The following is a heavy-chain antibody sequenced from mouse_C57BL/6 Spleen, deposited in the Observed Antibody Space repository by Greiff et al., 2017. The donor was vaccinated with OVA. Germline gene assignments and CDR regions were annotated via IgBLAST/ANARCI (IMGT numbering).Heavy chain of an antibody. Sequence: QVQLQQPGAELVKPGASVKLSCKASGYTFTSYWMHWVKQRPGRGLEWIGRIVPNSGGTKYNEKFKSKATLTVDKPSSTAYMQLSSLTSEDTAVYYCARSGGYYYFDYWGQGTTLTVSS. D-gene: IGHD2-3*01. J-gene: IGHJ2*01. CDR1: GYTFTSYW. V-gene: IGHV1-72*01. CDR2: IVPNSGGT. CDR3: ARSGGYYYFDY.